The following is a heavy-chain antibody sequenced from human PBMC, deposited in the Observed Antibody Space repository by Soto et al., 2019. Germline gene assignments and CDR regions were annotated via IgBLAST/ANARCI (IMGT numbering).Heavy chain of an antibody. Sequence: PGGSLRLSCAASGFTFSSYAMSWVRQAPGKGLEWVSAISGSGGSTYYADSVKGRFTISRDNSKNTLYLQMNSLRAEDTAVYYCANTLGYDSIGYYAPDAFDIWGQGTMVTVSS. D-gene: IGHD3-22*01. V-gene: IGHV3-23*01. CDR1: GFTFSSYA. CDR3: ANTLGYDSIGYYAPDAFDI. J-gene: IGHJ3*02. CDR2: ISGSGGST.